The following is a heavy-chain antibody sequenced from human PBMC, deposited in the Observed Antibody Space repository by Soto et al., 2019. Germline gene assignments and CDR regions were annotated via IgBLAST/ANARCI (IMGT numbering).Heavy chain of an antibody. J-gene: IGHJ4*02. CDR3: ARVRGLGLFDY. Sequence: QVQLQESGPGLVKPSQALSLTCTVSGGSISSGRYYWSWIRQRPEKGLEWIGYISYSGSTYYNPSLKSRVTISADTSENQFSLRLSSVTAADTAVYYCARVRGLGLFDYWGQGTLVTVSS. CDR1: GGSISSGRYY. CDR2: ISYSGST. D-gene: IGHD3-16*01. V-gene: IGHV4-31*03.